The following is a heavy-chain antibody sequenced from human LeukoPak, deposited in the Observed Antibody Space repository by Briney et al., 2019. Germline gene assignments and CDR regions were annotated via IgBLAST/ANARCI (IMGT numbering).Heavy chain of an antibody. V-gene: IGHV4-39*07. D-gene: IGHD3-22*01. CDR3: AEDHYDSSGYPFDY. CDR1: GGSISSSTYY. CDR2: IYYRGNS. J-gene: IGHJ4*02. Sequence: SETLSLTCTVSGGSISSSTYYWGWIRQPPGKGLEWIGSIYYRGNSYYSPSLKSRVTISVDTSKNHFSLKLRSVTAADTAVYYCAEDHYDSSGYPFDYWGQGTLVTVSS.